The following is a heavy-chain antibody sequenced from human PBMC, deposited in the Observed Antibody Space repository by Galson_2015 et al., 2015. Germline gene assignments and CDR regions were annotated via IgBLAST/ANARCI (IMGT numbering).Heavy chain of an antibody. CDR1: GYTFTSYY. J-gene: IGHJ4*02. V-gene: IGHV1-46*01. D-gene: IGHD3-3*01. Sequence: SCKASGYTFTSYYLHWVRQAPGQGLEWMGIINPSGGTTTYAQKFQGRVTMTRDTSTSTVYMELSSLRSEDTAVYYCARESSGYVVYWGQGTLVTVSS. CDR2: INPSGGTT. CDR3: ARESSGYVVY.